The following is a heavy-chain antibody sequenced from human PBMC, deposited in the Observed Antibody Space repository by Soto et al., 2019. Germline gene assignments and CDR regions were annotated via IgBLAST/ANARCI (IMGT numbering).Heavy chain of an antibody. CDR2: IWYDGSNK. V-gene: IGHV3-33*01. Sequence: GGSLRLSCAASGFTFSDYGMHWVRQAPGKGLEWVAVIWYDGSNKYYADSVKGRFTLSRDNSKNTVYLQMNGLRAEETAIFYCARDPSHGSGSYLDYWGQGTLVTVSS. J-gene: IGHJ4*02. D-gene: IGHD3-10*01. CDR1: GFTFSDYG. CDR3: ARDPSHGSGSYLDY.